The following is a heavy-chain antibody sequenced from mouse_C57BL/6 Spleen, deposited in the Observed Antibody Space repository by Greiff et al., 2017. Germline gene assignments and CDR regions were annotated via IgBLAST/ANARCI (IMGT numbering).Heavy chain of an antibody. CDR3: TTGRRETYYFDY. D-gene: IGHD1-1*01. CDR1: GFNIKDYY. Sequence: EVQLQQSGAELVRPGASVKLSCTASGFNIKDYYMHWVKQRPEQGLEWIGRIDPEDGDTEYAPKFQGKATMTADTSSNTAYLQLSSLTSEDTAVYYCTTGRRETYYFDYWGQGTTLTVSS. J-gene: IGHJ2*01. V-gene: IGHV14-1*01. CDR2: IDPEDGDT.